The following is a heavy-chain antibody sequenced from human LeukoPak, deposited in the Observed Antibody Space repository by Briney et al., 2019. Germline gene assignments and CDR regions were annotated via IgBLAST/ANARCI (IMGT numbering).Heavy chain of an antibody. D-gene: IGHD6-13*01. J-gene: IGHJ6*02. CDR2: IYTSGST. CDR3: ARDSRSWYRYYYYGMDV. V-gene: IGHV4-4*07. Sequence: SETLSLTCTVSGGSISSYYWSWIRQPAGKGLEWIGRIYTSGSTNYNPSLKSRVTMSVDTSKNQFSLKLSSVTAADTAMYYCARDSRSWYRYYYYGMDVWGQGTTVTVSS. CDR1: GGSISSYY.